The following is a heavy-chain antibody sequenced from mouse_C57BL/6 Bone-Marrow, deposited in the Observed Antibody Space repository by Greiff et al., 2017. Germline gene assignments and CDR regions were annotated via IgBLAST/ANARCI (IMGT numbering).Heavy chain of an antibody. D-gene: IGHD4-1*01. Sequence: VQLQQSVAELVRPGASVKLSCTASGFYIKNTYMHWVKQRPEQGLEWIGRIDPANGNTKYAPKFLGKATITADTSSNTAYLQLSSLTSEDTAIYYCARLTGPAYWGQGTLVTVSA. V-gene: IGHV14-3*01. J-gene: IGHJ3*01. CDR1: GFYIKNTY. CDR3: ARLTGPAY. CDR2: IDPANGNT.